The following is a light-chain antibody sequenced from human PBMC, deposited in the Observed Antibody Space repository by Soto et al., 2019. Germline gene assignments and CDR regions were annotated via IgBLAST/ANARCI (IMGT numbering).Light chain of an antibody. J-gene: IGKJ1*01. CDR3: QQTYNPPPT. Sequence: DIQMTQSPSSLSASVGDRVTIACRASQSINNYLNWYQHRHGEAPKLLIFGASSLQRGVPSRFSGSGSGTEFTLTISSLQREDFATYYCQQTYNPPPTFGPGTKVDIK. CDR2: GAS. V-gene: IGKV1-39*01. CDR1: QSINNY.